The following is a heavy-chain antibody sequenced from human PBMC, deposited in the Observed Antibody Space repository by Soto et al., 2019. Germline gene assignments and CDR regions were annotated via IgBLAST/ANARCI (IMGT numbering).Heavy chain of an antibody. CDR2: VYQSGTT. CDR3: ATQPESTSYFHH. V-gene: IGHV4-39*01. CDR1: GASISTSSDF. D-gene: IGHD2-2*01. Sequence: QLQLQESGPGLVRSSETLSLTCSVSGASISTSSDFWGWIRQARGKGLEWIGNVYQSGTTRLNPSLKRRVSRSVDRSKNQFALELNSATAADRAVYYCATQPESTSYFHHWGQGILVTVSS. J-gene: IGHJ4*02.